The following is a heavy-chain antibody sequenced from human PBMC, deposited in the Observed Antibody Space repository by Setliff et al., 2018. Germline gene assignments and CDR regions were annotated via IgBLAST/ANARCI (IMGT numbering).Heavy chain of an antibody. J-gene: IGHJ4*02. CDR3: ARVKIAILPAAIDY. Sequence: KTSETLSLTCTVSGGSISSYYWSWIRQPPGKRLEWIGYIYYSGSTYYNPSLKSRVTISVDTSKNQFSLKLSPVTAADTAVYYCARVKIAILPAAIDYWGQGTLVTVSS. D-gene: IGHD2-2*01. CDR1: GGSISSYY. V-gene: IGHV4-59*12. CDR2: IYYSGST.